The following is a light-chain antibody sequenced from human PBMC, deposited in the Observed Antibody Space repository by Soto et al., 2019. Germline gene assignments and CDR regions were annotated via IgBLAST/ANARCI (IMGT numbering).Light chain of an antibody. CDR1: QTVSSNS. CDR2: GAS. Sequence: DIVLTQSPGTLSLSPGERATLSCRASQTVSSNSLAWYQQKPGQAPRLLIYGASSRATGIPDRFSGSGSGTDFTLTLSTLEPEDFAVYYCQQYGSSSLTFGGGTMVEIE. CDR3: QQYGSSSLT. J-gene: IGKJ4*01. V-gene: IGKV3-20*01.